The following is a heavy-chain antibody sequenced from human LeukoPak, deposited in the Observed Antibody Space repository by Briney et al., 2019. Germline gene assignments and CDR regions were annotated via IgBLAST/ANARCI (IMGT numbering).Heavy chain of an antibody. Sequence: PSETLSLTCTVSGGSISSYYWSWIRQPPGKGLEWIGYMYYSERPNYNPSLKSRVTISVDTSKNQFSLKLTSVTAADTAVYYCARRGGSPLGAFDIWGQGTMVTVSS. J-gene: IGHJ3*02. CDR1: GGSISSYY. V-gene: IGHV4-59*01. CDR3: ARRGGSPLGAFDI. D-gene: IGHD1-26*01. CDR2: MYYSERP.